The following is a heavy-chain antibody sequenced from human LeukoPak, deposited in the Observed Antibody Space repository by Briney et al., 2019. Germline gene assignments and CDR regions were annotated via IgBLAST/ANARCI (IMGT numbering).Heavy chain of an antibody. Sequence: GGSLRLSCVVSGFTFSNAWMTWVRQAPGKGLEWVGRIKSKADDGAIDYAAPVKGRFTISRDDPKNTLYLQMNSLKTEDTAVYYCTTDAHYYYGMDVWGQGTTVTVSS. CDR3: TTDAHYYYGMDV. J-gene: IGHJ6*02. V-gene: IGHV3-15*01. CDR1: GFTFSNAW. CDR2: IKSKADDGAI.